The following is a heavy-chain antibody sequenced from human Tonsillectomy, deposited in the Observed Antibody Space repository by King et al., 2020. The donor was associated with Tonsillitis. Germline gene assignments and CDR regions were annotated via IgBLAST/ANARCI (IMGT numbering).Heavy chain of an antibody. Sequence: VQLVESGGSLVKPGGSLRLSCAASGFTFSSYTMNWVRQAPGKGLEWVSSISSSSSYIYYADSVKGRFTISRDNAKNSLYLQMNSLRAEDTAVYYCARDSNDFWSGYYHHWGQGTLVTVSS. CDR3: ARDSNDFWSGYYHH. V-gene: IGHV3-21*01. CDR2: ISSSSSYI. J-gene: IGHJ5*02. D-gene: IGHD3-3*01. CDR1: GFTFSSYT.